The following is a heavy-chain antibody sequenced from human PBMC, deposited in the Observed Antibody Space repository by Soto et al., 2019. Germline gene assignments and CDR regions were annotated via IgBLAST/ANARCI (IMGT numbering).Heavy chain of an antibody. V-gene: IGHV4-59*02. CDR1: GGSVSGYY. J-gene: IGHJ4*02. Sequence: SETLSLTCTVSGGSVSGYYWSWIRQPPGKGLEWIGYIYYNGNTNYNPSLRSRVTISLDTSKNQFSPKLSSVAAADTAVYYCARNVDTARAYYFDYWGQGTLVTVSS. CDR3: ARNVDTARAYYFDY. D-gene: IGHD5-18*01. CDR2: IYYNGNT.